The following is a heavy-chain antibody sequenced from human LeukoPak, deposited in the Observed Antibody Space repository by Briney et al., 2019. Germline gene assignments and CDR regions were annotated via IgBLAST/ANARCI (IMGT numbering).Heavy chain of an antibody. J-gene: IGHJ5*02. V-gene: IGHV3-15*01. Sequence: GGSLRLSCTTSGFSFNTYSMSWVRQAPGKGLEWVGRIKSKTDGGTTDYAAPVKGRFTISRDDSKNTLYLQMNSLKTEDTAVYYCTTDAGAWFDPWGQGTLVTVSS. CDR1: GFSFNTYS. CDR3: TTDAGAWFDP. CDR2: IKSKTDGGTT.